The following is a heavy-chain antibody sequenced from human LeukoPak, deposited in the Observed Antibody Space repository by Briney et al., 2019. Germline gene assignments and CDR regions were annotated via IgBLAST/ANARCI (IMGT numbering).Heavy chain of an antibody. V-gene: IGHV3-7*01. J-gene: IGHJ6*04. D-gene: IGHD3-10*02. CDR2: IKQDGSEK. CDR1: GFTFSSYW. Sequence: GGALRLSCAASGFTFSSYWMSWVRQAPGKGLEWVANIKQDGSEKYYVDSVKGRFTISRDNAKNSLYLQMNSLRAEDTAVYYCAELGITMIGGVWGKGTTVTISS. CDR3: AELGITMIGGV.